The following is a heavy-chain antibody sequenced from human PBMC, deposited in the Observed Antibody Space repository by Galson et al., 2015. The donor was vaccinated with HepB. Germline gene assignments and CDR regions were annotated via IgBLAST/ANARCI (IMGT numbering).Heavy chain of an antibody. V-gene: IGHV4-4*07. CDR2: IYTSGGT. J-gene: IGHJ4*02. D-gene: IGHD1-26*01. CDR1: GGSISNYF. CDR3: ARERGGRELDY. Sequence: ETLSLTCTVSGGSISNYFWRWIRQPAGKGLEWIGRIYTSGGTNYNPALKSRVTLSVNTSKNQFSLRLTSVTAADTAVYYWARERGGRELDYWGQGTLVTVSS.